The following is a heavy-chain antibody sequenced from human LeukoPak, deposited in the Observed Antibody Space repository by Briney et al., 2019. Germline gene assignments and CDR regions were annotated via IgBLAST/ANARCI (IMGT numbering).Heavy chain of an antibody. Sequence: GGSLRLSCAASGFTFSSYAMSWVRQAPGKGLEWVSAISGGSGGSTYYADSVKGRFTISRDNSKNTLYLQMSSLRAEDTAVYYCAKNPYIVVVPAATTAYYMDVWGKGTTVTVSS. D-gene: IGHD2-2*01. CDR2: ISGGSGGST. V-gene: IGHV3-23*01. J-gene: IGHJ6*03. CDR1: GFTFSSYA. CDR3: AKNPYIVVVPAATTAYYMDV.